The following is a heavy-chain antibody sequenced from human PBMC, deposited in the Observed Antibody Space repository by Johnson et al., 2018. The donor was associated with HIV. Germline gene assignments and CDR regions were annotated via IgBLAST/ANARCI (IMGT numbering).Heavy chain of an antibody. CDR2: ISYDGSNK. Sequence: QVQLVESGGGVVQPGRSLRLSCAASGFTFSSYAMHWVRQAPGKGLEWVAVISYDGSNKYSADSVKGRFTISRDNSKNTLYLQMNSLRAEDTAVYYCARDGKVGATPRRAFDIWGQGTMVTVSS. V-gene: IGHV3-30-3*01. CDR1: GFTFSSYA. D-gene: IGHD1-26*01. J-gene: IGHJ3*02. CDR3: ARDGKVGATPRRAFDI.